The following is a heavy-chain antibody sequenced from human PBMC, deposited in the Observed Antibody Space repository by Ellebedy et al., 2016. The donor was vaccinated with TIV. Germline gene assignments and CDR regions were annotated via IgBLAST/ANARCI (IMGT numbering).Heavy chain of an antibody. CDR1: GYTFTSYG. CDR3: ARDPSVNDYGDPRWFDP. Sequence: ASVKVSCKASGYTFTSYGISWVRQAPGQGLEWMGWISAYNGNTNYAQKLQGRVTMTTDPSTSTAYMELRSLRSDDTAVYYCARDPSVNDYGDPRWFDPWGQGTLVTVSS. CDR2: ISAYNGNT. V-gene: IGHV1-18*01. D-gene: IGHD4-17*01. J-gene: IGHJ5*02.